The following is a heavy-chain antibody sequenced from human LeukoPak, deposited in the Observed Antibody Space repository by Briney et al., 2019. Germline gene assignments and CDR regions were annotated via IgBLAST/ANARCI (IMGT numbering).Heavy chain of an antibody. V-gene: IGHV3-7*01. J-gene: IGHJ4*02. CDR1: GFTFSSYW. CDR2: IKQDGSEK. CDR3: ARDFRITYYYGSGSYYLDY. D-gene: IGHD3-10*01. Sequence: PGGSLRLSCAASGFTFSSYWMSWVRQAPGKGLEWVANIKQDGSEKYYVDSVKGRFTISRDSAKNSLYLQMNSLRAEDTAVYYCARDFRITYYYGSGSYYLDYWGQGTLVTVSS.